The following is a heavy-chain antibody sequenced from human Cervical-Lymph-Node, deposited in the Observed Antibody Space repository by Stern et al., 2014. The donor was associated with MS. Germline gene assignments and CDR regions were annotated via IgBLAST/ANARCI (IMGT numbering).Heavy chain of an antibody. D-gene: IGHD6-19*01. CDR3: AGGVAVAGTSYFDY. V-gene: IGHV4-61*02. CDR1: GASINSGLFY. CDR2: IYATGSP. Sequence: QVQLQESGPGLVKPPQTLSLTCTASGASINSGLFYWSWIRQPAGKGLEWIGRIYATGSPKYNPSLKGRVTISTATSKNQFSLNLNSVTAADTAVYYCAGGVAVAGTSYFDYWGQGNLVTVSS. J-gene: IGHJ4*02.